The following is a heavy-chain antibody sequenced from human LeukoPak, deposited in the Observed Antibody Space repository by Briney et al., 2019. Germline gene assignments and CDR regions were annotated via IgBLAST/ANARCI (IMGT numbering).Heavy chain of an antibody. CDR3: ARDGVRGFTATTPFDY. D-gene: IGHD4-17*01. CDR2: IGISSHNI. V-gene: IGHV3-21*01. Sequence: PGGSLRLSCAASGFTFSTYTMNWVRQAPGKGLEWVSSIGISSHNIYYADSVKGRFTISRDNAKNSLSLQMNSLRVEDTAVYYCARDGVRGFTATTPFDYWGPGTLVTVSS. J-gene: IGHJ4*02. CDR1: GFTFSTYT.